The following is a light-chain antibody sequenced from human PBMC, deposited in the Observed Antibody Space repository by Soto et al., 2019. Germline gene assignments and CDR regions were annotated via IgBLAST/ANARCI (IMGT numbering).Light chain of an antibody. J-gene: IGKJ5*01. V-gene: IGKV3-15*01. CDR1: QSVDNN. CDR2: GSF. CDR3: QQYNDRPPIT. Sequence: EIVMTQSPVTLSASLGESATLSCRASQSVDNNVAWYQQKPGQAPRLLIVGSFARATGIPARFSGSGSGSEFTLTISGLQSEDFAVYCCQQYNDRPPITFGQGTRLEIK.